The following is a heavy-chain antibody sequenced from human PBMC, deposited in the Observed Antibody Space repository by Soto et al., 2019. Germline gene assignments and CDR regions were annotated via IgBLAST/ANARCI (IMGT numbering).Heavy chain of an antibody. D-gene: IGHD1-26*01. V-gene: IGHV3-33*01. CDR2: IWYDGSNK. Sequence: QVQLVESGGGVVRPGRSLRLSCAASGFTFSSYGMHWVRQAPGKGLGWVAVIWYDGSNKYYADSVKGRFTISRDNSKNELYMQMNSLRAEDTAVYYCARNDGELRTYYYYYGMDVWGQGTTVTVSS. J-gene: IGHJ6*02. CDR3: ARNDGELRTYYYYYGMDV. CDR1: GFTFSSYG.